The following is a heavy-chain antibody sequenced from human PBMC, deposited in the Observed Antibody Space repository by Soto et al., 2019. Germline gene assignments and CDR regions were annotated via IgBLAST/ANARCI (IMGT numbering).Heavy chain of an antibody. J-gene: IGHJ5*02. CDR3: ARAHTMMILDRFDP. CDR2: IWFDGSKK. D-gene: IGHD3-22*01. CDR1: GFTFSSYA. V-gene: IGHV3-33*08. Sequence: HPGGSLRLSCAASGFTFSSYAMSWVRQAPGKGLEWVAVIWFDGSKKYYADSVKGRFTISRDNSKNTVYLDMNSLTADDSGVFYCARAHTMMILDRFDPWGHGTLVTVSS.